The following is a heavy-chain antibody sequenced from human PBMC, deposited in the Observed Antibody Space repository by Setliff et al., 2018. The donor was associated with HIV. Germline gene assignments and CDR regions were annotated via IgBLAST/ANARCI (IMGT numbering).Heavy chain of an antibody. Sequence: QSGGSLRLSCAASGFTFNNYGMHWVRQAPGKGLEWVAVVSYDGTTKHYGDSVKGRFTISRDNSKNTLYLQMNSLRTEDTAVYYCAKDYTTTFWEYNWFDLWGQGTLVTVSS. CDR1: GFTFNNYG. V-gene: IGHV3-30*18. D-gene: IGHD3-3*01. CDR3: AKDYTTTFWEYNWFDL. CDR2: VSYDGTTK. J-gene: IGHJ5*02.